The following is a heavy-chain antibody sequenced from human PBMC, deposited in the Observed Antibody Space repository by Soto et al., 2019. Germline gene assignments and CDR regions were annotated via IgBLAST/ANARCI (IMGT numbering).Heavy chain of an antibody. Sequence: SETLSLTCAVYGGSFSGYYWSWIRQPPGKGLEWIGEINHSGSTNYNPSLKSRVTISVDTSKNQFSLKLSSVTAADTAVYYCARGPIADYWGQGTLVTVSS. V-gene: IGHV4-34*01. CDR3: ARGPIADY. CDR2: INHSGST. CDR1: GGSFSGYY. J-gene: IGHJ4*02.